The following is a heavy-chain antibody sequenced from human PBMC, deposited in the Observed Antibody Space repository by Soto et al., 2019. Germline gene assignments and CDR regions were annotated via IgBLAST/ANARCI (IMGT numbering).Heavy chain of an antibody. J-gene: IGHJ6*02. V-gene: IGHV3-33*01. CDR3: ARELGYCSSTSCYKGYYCMAV. CDR2: IWYDGSNK. Sequence: QLQLVESGGGVVQPGRSLRLSCAASGFTFSSYGMHWVRQAPGKGLEWVAVIWYDGSNKYYADSVKGRFIISRDNSKNTLSLQMNSLRAEDTSVYYCARELGYCSSTSCYKGYYCMAVWGPGTTVTVS. D-gene: IGHD2-2*02. CDR1: GFTFSSYG.